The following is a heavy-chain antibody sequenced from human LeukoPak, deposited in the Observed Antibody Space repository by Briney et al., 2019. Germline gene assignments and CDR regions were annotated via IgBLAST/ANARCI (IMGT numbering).Heavy chain of an antibody. V-gene: IGHV3-30*02. CDR2: IRYDGSNK. Sequence: PGGSLRLSCAASGFTFSSYGMHWVRQAPGKGLEWVAFIRYDGSNKYYADSVKGRFTISRDNSRNILYMQMNSLRGEDTAIYYCAKDLDDNWSGHEIGDHWGQGALVTVSS. D-gene: IGHD3-3*01. CDR3: AKDLDDNWSGHEIGDH. CDR1: GFTFSSYG. J-gene: IGHJ4*02.